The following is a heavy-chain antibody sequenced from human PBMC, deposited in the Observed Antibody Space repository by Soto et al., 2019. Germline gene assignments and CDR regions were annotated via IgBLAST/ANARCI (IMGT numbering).Heavy chain of an antibody. CDR3: ARDHKDFQGFGGFDY. CDR2: IWYDGSNK. D-gene: IGHD3-10*01. CDR1: GFTFSSYG. Sequence: QVQLVESGGGVVQPGRSLRLSCAASGFTFSSYGMHWVRQAPGKGLEWVAVIWYDGSNKYYADSVKGRFTISRDNSKNTLYLQMNRLRAEDTAVYYCARDHKDFQGFGGFDYWGQGTLVTVSS. J-gene: IGHJ4*02. V-gene: IGHV3-33*01.